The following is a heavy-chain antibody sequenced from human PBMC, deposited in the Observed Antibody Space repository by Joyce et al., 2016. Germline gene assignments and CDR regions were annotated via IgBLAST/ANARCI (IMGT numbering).Heavy chain of an antibody. CDR1: GFTFSSYA. CDR2: FSGSGGSI. D-gene: IGHD6-6*01. CDR3: AKVAEGSAVYFYYMDV. Sequence: EVQLLESGGGLVQPAGSLRLSCAASGFTFSSYAMSWVRQAPGKGLEWVSVFSGSGGSIYDADSVKGRFTFSRDNSKNTLYLQMNSLRAEDTAVYYCAKVAEGSAVYFYYMDVWGKGTTVTVSS. V-gene: IGHV3-23*01. J-gene: IGHJ6*03.